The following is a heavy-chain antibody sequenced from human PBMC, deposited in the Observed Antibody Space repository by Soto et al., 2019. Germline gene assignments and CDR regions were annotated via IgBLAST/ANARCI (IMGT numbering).Heavy chain of an antibody. D-gene: IGHD5-12*01. CDR3: ASFNNEVDIVPREPEYFQH. Sequence: GGSLRLSCAASGFTFSSYAMSWVRQAPGKGLEWVSAISGSGGSTYYADSVKGRFTISRDNSKNTLYLQMNSLRAEDTAVYYCASFNNEVDIVPREPEYFQHWGQGTLVTVSS. J-gene: IGHJ1*01. CDR2: ISGSGGST. V-gene: IGHV3-23*01. CDR1: GFTFSSYA.